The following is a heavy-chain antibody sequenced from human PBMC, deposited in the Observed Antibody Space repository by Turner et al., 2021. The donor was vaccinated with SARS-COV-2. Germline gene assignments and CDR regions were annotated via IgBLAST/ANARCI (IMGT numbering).Heavy chain of an antibody. J-gene: IGHJ4*02. CDR1: GFTFSSYG. D-gene: IGHD4-4*01. V-gene: IGHV3-30*18. Sequence: QLQLVESGGAVVQPGRSLRLSCAAYGFTFSSYGMHWVRQAPGKGLEWVAVTAYDGSNKSYEDSVKGRFTIFRDNSKNTLYLQMNSLRTEEKAVYYCAKQQGLYSNPMYYLDYWGQGTLVTVSS. CDR2: TAYDGSNK. CDR3: AKQQGLYSNPMYYLDY.